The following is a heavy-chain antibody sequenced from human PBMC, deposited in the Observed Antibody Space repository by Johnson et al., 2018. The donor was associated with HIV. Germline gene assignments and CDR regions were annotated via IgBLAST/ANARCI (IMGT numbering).Heavy chain of an antibody. D-gene: IGHD3-10*01. CDR2: ISSSGSTI. CDR3: ARDSGVPGNDAFDI. J-gene: IGHJ3*02. V-gene: IGHV3-11*04. Sequence: QVQLVESGGGLVKPGGSLRLSCAASGFSFSDYYMNWICQAPGKGLEWVSYISSSGSTIYYADSVKGRFTLSRDNSKNTLYLQLSSLRSEDTAVYYCARDSGVPGNDAFDIWGQGTMVTVSS. CDR1: GFSFSDYY.